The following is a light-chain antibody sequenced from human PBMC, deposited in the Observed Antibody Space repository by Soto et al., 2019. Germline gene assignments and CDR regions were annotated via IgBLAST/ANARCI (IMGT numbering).Light chain of an antibody. CDR2: DAS. J-gene: IGKJ4*01. CDR1: QTVTNY. V-gene: IGKV1-33*01. Sequence: IQMTQSPSSLSAAVGDRVTITCRASQTVTNYLYWYHQQPGKAPKLLIYDASNLETGVPSRFSGSGSGTDFTFTISSLQPEDIATYYCQQYDNLPTFGGGTKVDI. CDR3: QQYDNLPT.